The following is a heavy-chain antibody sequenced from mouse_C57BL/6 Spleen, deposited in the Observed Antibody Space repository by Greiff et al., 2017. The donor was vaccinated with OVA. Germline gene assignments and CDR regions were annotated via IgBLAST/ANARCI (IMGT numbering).Heavy chain of an antibody. CDR2: IDPSDSYT. V-gene: IGHV1-69*01. CDR1: GYTFTSYW. J-gene: IGHJ2*01. CDR3: AREGGENYFDY. Sequence: QVQLKQPGAELVMPGASVKLSCKASGYTFTSYWMHWVKQRPGQGLEWIGEIDPSDSYTNYNQKFKGKSTLTVDKSSSTAYMQLSSLTSEDSAVYYCAREGGENYFDYWGQGTTLTVSS.